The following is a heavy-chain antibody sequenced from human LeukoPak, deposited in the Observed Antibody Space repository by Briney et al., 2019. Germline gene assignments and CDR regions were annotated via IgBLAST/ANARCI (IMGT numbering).Heavy chain of an antibody. Sequence: GASVKVSCKASGYTFTGYYMHWVRQAPGQGLEWMGWINPNSGGTNYAQKFQGRVIMTRDTSISTAYMGLSRLRSDDTAVYYCARSYYYGSGSYYNFYNWFDPWGQGTLVTVSS. D-gene: IGHD3-10*01. CDR2: INPNSGGT. V-gene: IGHV1-2*02. J-gene: IGHJ5*02. CDR1: GYTFTGYY. CDR3: ARSYYYGSGSYYNFYNWFDP.